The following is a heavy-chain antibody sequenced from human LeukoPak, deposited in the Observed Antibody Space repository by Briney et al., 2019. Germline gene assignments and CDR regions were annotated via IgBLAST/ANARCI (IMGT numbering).Heavy chain of an antibody. D-gene: IGHD3-22*01. CDR1: GFTFSSYA. V-gene: IGHV3-23*01. CDR2: ISGSGGNT. CDR3: AKDHRYYYDSSGYVDY. Sequence: GGSLRLSCAASGFTFSSYAMRWVRQAPGMRLEWVSVISGSGGNTDYADSVKGRFTISRDNSKNTLYLQMNSLRVEDTAVYYCAKDHRYYYDSSGYVDYWGQGTLVTVSS. J-gene: IGHJ4*02.